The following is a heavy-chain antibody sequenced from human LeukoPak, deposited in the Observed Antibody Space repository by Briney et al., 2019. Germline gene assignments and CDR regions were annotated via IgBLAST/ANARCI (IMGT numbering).Heavy chain of an antibody. D-gene: IGHD3-22*01. Sequence: PGGSLRLSCAASGFTFSSYGMHWVRQAPGKGLEWVAFIRYDGSNKYYADSVKGRFTISRDNSKNTLYLQMNSLRAEDTAVYYCARERRIPSTMISGFDYWGQGTLVTVSS. CDR2: IRYDGSNK. CDR1: GFTFSSYG. V-gene: IGHV3-30*02. CDR3: ARERRIPSTMISGFDY. J-gene: IGHJ4*02.